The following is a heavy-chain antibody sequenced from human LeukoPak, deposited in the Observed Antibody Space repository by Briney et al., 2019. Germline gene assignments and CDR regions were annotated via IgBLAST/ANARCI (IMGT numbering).Heavy chain of an antibody. Sequence: GGSLRLSCAASGFTFSSYAMSWVRQAPGKGLEWVSAISGSGGSTYYADSVKGRFTISRDNSKNTLYLQMNSLRAEDTAVYYCAKVPAAPWTYYYYYMDVWGKGTTVTVS. J-gene: IGHJ6*03. CDR2: ISGSGGST. CDR3: AKVPAAPWTYYYYYMDV. CDR1: GFTFSSYA. V-gene: IGHV3-23*01. D-gene: IGHD6-25*01.